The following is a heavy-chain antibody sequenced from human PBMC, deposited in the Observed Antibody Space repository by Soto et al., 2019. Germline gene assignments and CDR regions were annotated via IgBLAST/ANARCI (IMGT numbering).Heavy chain of an antibody. D-gene: IGHD3-10*01. J-gene: IGHJ5*02. V-gene: IGHV4-31*03. Sequence: TLSLTCTVSGGSISSGGYYWIWIRQHPGKGLEWIGYIYYSGSTYYNPYLKSRVTISVDTSKNQFSLKLSSVTAADKAVYYCARGRLLWFGESYPRWFDPWGQGTLVTVSS. CDR2: IYYSGST. CDR3: ARGRLLWFGESYPRWFDP. CDR1: GGSISSGGYY.